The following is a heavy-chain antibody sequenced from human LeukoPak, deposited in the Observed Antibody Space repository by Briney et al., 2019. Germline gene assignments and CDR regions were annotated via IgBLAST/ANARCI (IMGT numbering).Heavy chain of an antibody. J-gene: IGHJ4*02. CDR1: GFTFNNYG. D-gene: IGHD6-25*01. CDR3: ARDRAATYFDY. CDR2: IWYDGSNQ. V-gene: IGHV3-33*08. Sequence: PGGSLRLSCAASGFTFNNYGMHWVRQAPGKGLEWVAFIWYDGSNQYYADSVKGRLTISRDNSKNTMYLQMNSLRAEDTAVYYCARDRAATYFDYWGQGTLVTVSS.